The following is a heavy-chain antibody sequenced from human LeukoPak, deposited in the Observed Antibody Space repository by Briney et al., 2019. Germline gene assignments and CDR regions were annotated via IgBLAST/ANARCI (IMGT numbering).Heavy chain of an antibody. CDR1: GGTFSSYA. CDR2: IIPILGIA. CDR3: ARGYCSGGSCYNWFDP. V-gene: IGHV1-69*04. J-gene: IGHJ5*02. Sequence: SVKVSCKASGGTFSSYAISWVRQAPGQGLEWMGRIIPILGIANYAQKFQGRVTITADKSTSTAYMELSSLRSEDTAVYYCARGYCSGGSCYNWFDPWGQGTQVIVSS. D-gene: IGHD2-15*01.